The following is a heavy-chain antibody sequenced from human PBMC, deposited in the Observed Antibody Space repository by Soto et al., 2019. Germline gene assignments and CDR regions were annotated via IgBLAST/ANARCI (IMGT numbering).Heavy chain of an antibody. J-gene: IGHJ6*02. Sequence: PGGSLRLSCAASGFTFSNAWMNWVRQAPGKGLEWVGRIKSKTDGGTTDYAAPVKGRFTISRDDSKNTLYLQMNSLKTEDTAVYYCTTDSSSGHIPHTYYYGMDVWGQGTTVTVSS. CDR1: GFTFSNAW. CDR3: TTDSSSGHIPHTYYYGMDV. CDR2: IKSKTDGGTT. D-gene: IGHD6-19*01. V-gene: IGHV3-15*07.